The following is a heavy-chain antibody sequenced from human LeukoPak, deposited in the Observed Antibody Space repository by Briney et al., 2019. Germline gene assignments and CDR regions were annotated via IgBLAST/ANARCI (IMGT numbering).Heavy chain of an antibody. Sequence: PGGSLRLSCAASGFTFNIYSMNWVRQAPGKGLEWVSSISKSSGYIYYTDSVKGRFTISRDNAKNSLYLQMNSLRAEDTALYYCARGADYYDSSGYAATATSWGQGTLVTVSS. CDR2: ISKSSGYI. D-gene: IGHD3-22*01. CDR3: ARGADYYDSSGYAATATS. V-gene: IGHV3-21*04. CDR1: GFTFNIYS. J-gene: IGHJ5*02.